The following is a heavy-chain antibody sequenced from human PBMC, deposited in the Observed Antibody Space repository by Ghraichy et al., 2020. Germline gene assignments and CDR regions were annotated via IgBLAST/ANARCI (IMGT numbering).Heavy chain of an antibody. CDR2: INQDGSEK. CDR1: GFTFSSYW. V-gene: IGHV3-7*01. Sequence: GESLNISCAASGFTFSSYWMSWVRQAPGKGLEWVANINQDGSEKYYVDSVKGRFTISRANAKNSLFLQMNSLRAEDTAVYCCARQHHFVDYWGQGTLVTVSS. D-gene: IGHD6-13*01. J-gene: IGHJ4*02. CDR3: ARQHHFVDY.